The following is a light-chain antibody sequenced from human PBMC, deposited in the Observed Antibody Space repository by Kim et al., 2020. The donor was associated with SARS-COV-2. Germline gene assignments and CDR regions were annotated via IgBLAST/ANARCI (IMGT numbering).Light chain of an antibody. Sequence: NFMLTQSHSVSESPGKTVIISCTRSSGSIVSDFVQWFQQRPGSSPTTVIYEDHKRPSGVPDRFSGSVDSSSSSASLTISGLRTDDEADYYCQSYDDNIWVFGGGTQLTVL. CDR3: QSYDDNIWV. V-gene: IGLV6-57*01. CDR1: SGSIVSDF. CDR2: EDH. J-gene: IGLJ3*02.